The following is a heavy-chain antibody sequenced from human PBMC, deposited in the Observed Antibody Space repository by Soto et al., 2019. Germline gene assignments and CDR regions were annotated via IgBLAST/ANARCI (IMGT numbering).Heavy chain of an antibody. V-gene: IGHV2-5*02. CDR2: IYWDDDK. CDR3: AHRPSYCSGGSCYSGFDY. Sequence: QITLKESGPTLVKPIQTFTLTCTFSGFSLSTSGVGVGWIRQPPGKALEWLALIYWDDDKRYSPSLKSRLTITKDTSKNQVVLTMTNMDPVDTATYYCAHRPSYCSGGSCYSGFDYWGQGTLVTVSS. D-gene: IGHD2-15*01. J-gene: IGHJ4*02. CDR1: GFSLSTSGVG.